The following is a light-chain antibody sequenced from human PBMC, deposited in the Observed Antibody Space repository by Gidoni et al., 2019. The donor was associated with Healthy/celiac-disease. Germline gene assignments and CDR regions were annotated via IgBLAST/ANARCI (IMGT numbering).Light chain of an antibody. CDR1: QHISNY. CDR2: DAS. Sequence: DIQVNPYPSSLSASAGGRVTITCQATQHISNYLNWYQQKQAKAPQLLIYDASNLETGVPSRFSGGGSGTDFTFTISSLQPEDIATYYCQQYDNLPITFGQGTRLEIK. CDR3: QQYDNLPIT. J-gene: IGKJ5*01. V-gene: IGKV1-33*01.